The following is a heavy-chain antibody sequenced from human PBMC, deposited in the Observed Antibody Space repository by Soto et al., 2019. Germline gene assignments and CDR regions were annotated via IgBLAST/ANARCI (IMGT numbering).Heavy chain of an antibody. D-gene: IGHD3-10*01. Sequence: GESLKISCKGSGYSFTSYWIGCVRQMPGKGLEWMGIIYPGDSDTRYSPSFQGQVTISADKSISTAYLQWSSLKASDTAMYYCARSTPPIVRGVMSTMDVWGQGTTVTVSS. J-gene: IGHJ6*02. CDR3: ARSTPPIVRGVMSTMDV. CDR1: GYSFTSYW. V-gene: IGHV5-51*01. CDR2: IYPGDSDT.